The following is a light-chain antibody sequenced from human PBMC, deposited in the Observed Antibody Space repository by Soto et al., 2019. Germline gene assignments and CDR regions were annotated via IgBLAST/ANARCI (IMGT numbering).Light chain of an antibody. CDR2: GAS. CDR3: QQYDRSPWT. CDR1: QSVSSSF. Sequence: EIVLTQSPGTLSLSPGERATLSCRASQSVSSSFLAWYQQKAGQAPRLLIYGASSRATGIPDRFSGSGSGTDFNLTISRLEPEDFAVYYCQQYDRSPWTVGQGTKVEIK. J-gene: IGKJ1*01. V-gene: IGKV3-20*01.